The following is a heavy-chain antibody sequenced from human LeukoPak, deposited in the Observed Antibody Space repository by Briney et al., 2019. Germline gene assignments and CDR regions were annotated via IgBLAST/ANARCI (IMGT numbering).Heavy chain of an antibody. CDR2: IYSGATA. J-gene: IGHJ6*02. Sequence: GGSLRLSCAASGFSVSRNYLSWVRQAPGKGLEWVSVIYSGATADYADSVKGRFTISTDSSKNTLYLQMNSLRDEDTSVYYCARGGRTDSGSYPYGMDVWGQGATVTVSS. V-gene: IGHV3-66*01. CDR3: ARGGRTDSGSYPYGMDV. CDR1: GFSVSRNY. D-gene: IGHD3-10*01.